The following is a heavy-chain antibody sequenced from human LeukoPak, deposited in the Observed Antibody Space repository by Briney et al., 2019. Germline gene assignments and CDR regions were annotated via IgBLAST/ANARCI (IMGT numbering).Heavy chain of an antibody. Sequence: ASVKVSCKASGYTFTNYGISWVRQAPGQGLEWMGWISAYNGNTNYAQKLQGRVTMTRDTSTSTVYMELSSLRSEDTAVYYCARDLGVTMVRGENFGYWGQGTLVTVSS. CDR1: GYTFTNYG. CDR2: ISAYNGNT. D-gene: IGHD3-10*01. V-gene: IGHV1-18*01. CDR3: ARDLGVTMVRGENFGY. J-gene: IGHJ4*02.